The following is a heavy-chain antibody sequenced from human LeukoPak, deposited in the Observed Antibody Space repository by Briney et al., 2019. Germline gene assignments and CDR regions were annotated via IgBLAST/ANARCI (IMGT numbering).Heavy chain of an antibody. Sequence: SVKVSCKASGYTFTGYYMHWVRQAPGQGLEWMGVIIPIFGTANYAQKFQGRVTITADESTSTAYMELSSLRSEDTAVYYCARVGDYYGKSYYYMDVWGKGTTVTVSS. CDR3: ARVGDYYGKSYYYMDV. J-gene: IGHJ6*03. CDR1: GYTFTGYY. D-gene: IGHD3-10*01. CDR2: IIPIFGTA. V-gene: IGHV1-69*13.